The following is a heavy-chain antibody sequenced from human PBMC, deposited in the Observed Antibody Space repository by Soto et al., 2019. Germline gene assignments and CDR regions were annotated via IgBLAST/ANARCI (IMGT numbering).Heavy chain of an antibody. CDR1: GGSISSSSYY. D-gene: IGHD6-19*01. CDR3: ARRKGSGWYFWFDP. V-gene: IGHV4-39*01. CDR2: IYYSGST. J-gene: IGHJ5*02. Sequence: QLQLQESGPGLVKPSETLSLTCTVSGGSISSSSYYWGWIRQPPGKGLEWIGSIYYSGSTYYNPSLKSRVTISVDTSKNQFSLKLSSVTAADTAVYYCARRKGSGWYFWFDPWGQGTLVTVSS.